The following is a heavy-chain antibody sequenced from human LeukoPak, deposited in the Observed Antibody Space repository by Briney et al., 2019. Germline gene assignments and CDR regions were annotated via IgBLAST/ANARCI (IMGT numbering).Heavy chain of an antibody. D-gene: IGHD6-19*01. CDR3: AKDDSSGWSTGTFDY. J-gene: IGHJ4*02. CDR1: GFTFSSYA. Sequence: GGSLRLSCATSGFTFSSYAMNWVRQAPGKGLEWDSGLSSTGTKTYYADSVKGRFTIARDNSKNTVYLQTNSLRAEDTALYYCAKDDSSGWSTGTFDYWGQGTLVTVSS. CDR2: LSSTGTKT. V-gene: IGHV3-23*01.